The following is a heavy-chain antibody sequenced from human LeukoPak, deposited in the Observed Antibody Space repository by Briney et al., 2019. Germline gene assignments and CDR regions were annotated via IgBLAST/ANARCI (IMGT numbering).Heavy chain of an antibody. CDR2: ISYDGSDK. D-gene: IGHD1-14*01. Sequence: GGSLRLSCAASGFTFSTYSLHWVRQAPGKGLEWVALISYDGSDKYYADSVKGRFTVSRDNSINILYLQMNSLRTEDTAIYFCAKDAAEELDSWGQGTLVTVSS. CDR1: GFTFSTYS. CDR3: AKDAAEELDS. V-gene: IGHV3-30*04. J-gene: IGHJ4*02.